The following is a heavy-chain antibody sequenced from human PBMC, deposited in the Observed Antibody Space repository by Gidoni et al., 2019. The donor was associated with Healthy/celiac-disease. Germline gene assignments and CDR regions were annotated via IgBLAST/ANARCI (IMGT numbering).Heavy chain of an antibody. CDR1: GGSISIGRYY. CDR3: ARTIGYYDILTGDMNWFDP. Sequence: QVQLQASGPGLVQPSQTLSLTCTVSGGSISIGRYYWSWIRQPAGKGLEWIGRIYTSGSTNYNPSLKSRVTISVDTSKNQFSLKLSSVTAADTAVYYCARTIGYYDILTGDMNWFDPWGQGTLVTVSS. V-gene: IGHV4-61*02. D-gene: IGHD3-9*01. J-gene: IGHJ5*02. CDR2: IYTSGST.